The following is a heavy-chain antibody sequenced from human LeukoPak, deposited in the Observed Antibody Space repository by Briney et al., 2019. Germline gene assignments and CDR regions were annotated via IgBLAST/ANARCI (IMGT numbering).Heavy chain of an antibody. CDR2: INPNSGGT. CDR1: GYTFTGYY. Sequence: GASVKVSCKASGYTFTGYYMHWVRHAPGQGLELMGWINPNSGGTNYAQKFQGRVTMTRDTSISTAYMELSRLRSDDTAVYYCARGDPRIMVRGVPLGAYFDYWGQGTLVTVSS. J-gene: IGHJ4*02. CDR3: ARGDPRIMVRGVPLGAYFDY. D-gene: IGHD3-10*01. V-gene: IGHV1-2*02.